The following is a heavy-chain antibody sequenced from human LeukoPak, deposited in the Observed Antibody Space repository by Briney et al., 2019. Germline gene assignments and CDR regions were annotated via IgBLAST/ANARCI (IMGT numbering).Heavy chain of an antibody. V-gene: IGHV3-23*01. J-gene: IGHJ4*02. CDR3: AKDRGTTRNYFDY. CDR2: ISGSGDST. CDR1: GFTFSSYA. Sequence: GGSLRLSCAASGFTFSSYAMSWVRQAPGKGLEWVAGISGSGDSTYYADSVKGRFTISRDTSKNTLYLQMNSLRAEDTAVYYCAKDRGTTRNYFDYWGQGTLLTVSS. D-gene: IGHD1-7*01.